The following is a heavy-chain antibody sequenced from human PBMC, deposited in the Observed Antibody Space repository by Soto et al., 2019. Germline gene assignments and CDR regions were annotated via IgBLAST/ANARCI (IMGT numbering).Heavy chain of an antibody. D-gene: IGHD4-17*01. CDR1: GFTFGSYS. Sequence: EVQLVESGGGLVKPGGSLRLSCVVSGFTFGSYSMNWVRQAPGKGLEWVSSISSSTSYIYYADSVKGRFTISRDNAKNSLYLQMNSLRADDTAVYYCARKGYGDYGGMDVWGQGTTVTVSS. J-gene: IGHJ6*02. V-gene: IGHV3-21*01. CDR3: ARKGYGDYGGMDV. CDR2: ISSSTSYI.